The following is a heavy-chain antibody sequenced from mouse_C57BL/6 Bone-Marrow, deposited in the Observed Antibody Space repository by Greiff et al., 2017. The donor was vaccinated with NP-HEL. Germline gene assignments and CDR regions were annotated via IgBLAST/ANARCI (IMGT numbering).Heavy chain of an antibody. CDR3: TRRGGSYYGSLDY. D-gene: IGHD1-1*01. CDR1: GYTFTDYE. CDR2: IDPETGGT. V-gene: IGHV1-15*01. J-gene: IGHJ2*01. Sequence: VHLVESGAELVRPGASVTLSCKASGYTFTDYEMHWVKQTPVHGLEWIGAIDPETGGTAYNQKFKGKAILTADKSSSTAYMELRSLTSEDSAVYYCTRRGGSYYGSLDYWGQGTTLTVSS.